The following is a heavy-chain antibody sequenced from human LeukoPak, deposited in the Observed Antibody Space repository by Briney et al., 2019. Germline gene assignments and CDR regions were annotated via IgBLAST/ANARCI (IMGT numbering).Heavy chain of an antibody. D-gene: IGHD6-13*01. CDR3: ARRAAAGSCFDY. Sequence: PGGSLRLSCAASGFTFSSYAMSWIRQAPGKGLEWVSYISSGSSTISHADSVKGRFTISRDNAENSLYLQMNSLRAEDTAMYYCARRAAAGSCFDYWGQGTLVTVSS. CDR1: GFTFSSYA. J-gene: IGHJ4*02. CDR2: ISSGSSTI. V-gene: IGHV3-48*04.